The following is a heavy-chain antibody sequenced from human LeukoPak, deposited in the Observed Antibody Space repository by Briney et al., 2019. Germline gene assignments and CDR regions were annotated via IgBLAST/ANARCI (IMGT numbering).Heavy chain of an antibody. D-gene: IGHD3-3*01. CDR3: ARVDDFWSGYWD. CDR1: GFTFSSHS. J-gene: IGHJ4*02. CDR2: ISSSSSYI. Sequence: GGSLRLSCAASGFTFSSHSMNWVRQAPGKGLEWVSSISSSSSYIYYADSVKGRFTISRDNAKNSLYLQMNSLRAEDTAVYYCARVDDFWSGYWDWGQGTLVTVSS. V-gene: IGHV3-21*01.